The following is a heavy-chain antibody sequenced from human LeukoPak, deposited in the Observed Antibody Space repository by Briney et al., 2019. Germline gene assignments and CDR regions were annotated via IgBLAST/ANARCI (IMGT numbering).Heavy chain of an antibody. CDR2: IYHSGST. J-gene: IGHJ6*03. CDR1: GYSISSGYY. V-gene: IGHV4-38-2*02. CDR3: ARGPLRITMIVVAPHMDV. Sequence: RASETLSLTCTVSGYSISSGYYWGWIRQPPGKGLEWIGSIYHSGSTYYNPSLKSRVTISVDTSKNQFSLKLSSVTAADTAVYYCARGPLRITMIVVAPHMDVWGKGTTVTVSS. D-gene: IGHD3-22*01.